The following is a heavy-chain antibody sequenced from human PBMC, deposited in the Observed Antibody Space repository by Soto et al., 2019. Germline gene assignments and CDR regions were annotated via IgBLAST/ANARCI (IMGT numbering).Heavy chain of an antibody. D-gene: IGHD2-2*01. Sequence: DVQLVESGGGLVQPGGSLRLSCAASGFTFSTYWMHWVRQAPGKGLMWVSRINGDGSSTNYADSVKGRFTISRDNAKNTLYLQMNSLRVEDTAVFYCAREIELVPRAFDVWGQGTMVTVSS. CDR1: GFTFSTYW. CDR2: INGDGSST. V-gene: IGHV3-74*01. CDR3: AREIELVPRAFDV. J-gene: IGHJ3*01.